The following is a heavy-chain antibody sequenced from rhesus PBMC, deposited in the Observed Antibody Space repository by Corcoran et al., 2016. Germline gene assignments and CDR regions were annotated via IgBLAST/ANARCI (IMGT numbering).Heavy chain of an antibody. CDR2: IYGSSTST. CDR1: GGSISDSYR. J-gene: IGHJ4*01. V-gene: IGHV4S10*01. D-gene: IGHD5-24*01. CDR3: ARATAGTVKVVDY. Sequence: QVQLQESGPGVVKPPETLSLTCAVSGGSISDSYRWSWIRQPPGKGLGWIGYIYGSSTSTNYNPSLKGRVNIAKDTSKDPFSLKLSSVTAADTAGYYCARATAGTVKVVDYWGQGVLVTVSS.